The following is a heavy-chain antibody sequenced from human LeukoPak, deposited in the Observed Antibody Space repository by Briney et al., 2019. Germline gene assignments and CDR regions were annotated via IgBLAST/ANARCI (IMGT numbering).Heavy chain of an antibody. CDR1: GGTFSSYA. J-gene: IGHJ4*02. CDR3: ARASTLGFSGYDTLDY. D-gene: IGHD3-3*01. V-gene: IGHV1-69*13. CDR2: IIPIFGPA. Sequence: ASVKVSCQASGGTFSSYAISWVRPAPGHGLEWMGGIIPIFGPANYAQKFQGRVTITADESTSTAYMELSSLRSEDTAVYYCARASTLGFSGYDTLDYWGQGTLVTVSS.